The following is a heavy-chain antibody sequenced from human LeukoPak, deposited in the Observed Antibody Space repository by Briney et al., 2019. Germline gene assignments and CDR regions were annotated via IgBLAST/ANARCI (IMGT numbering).Heavy chain of an antibody. CDR2: IYYSGST. D-gene: IGHD1-26*01. CDR3: ARDPPLYSGSYYIDY. V-gene: IGHV4-39*07. Sequence: SETLSLTCTVSGGSISSSSYYWGWIRQPPGKGLEWIGSIYYSGSTYYNPSLKSRVTISVDTSKNQFSLKLSSVTAADTAVYYCARDPPLYSGSYYIDYWGQGTLVTVSS. CDR1: GGSISSSSYY. J-gene: IGHJ4*02.